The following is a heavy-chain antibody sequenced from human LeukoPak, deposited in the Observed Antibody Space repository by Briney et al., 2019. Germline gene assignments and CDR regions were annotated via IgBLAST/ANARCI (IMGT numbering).Heavy chain of an antibody. CDR3: ARGRDYSYMDV. CDR2: ISGSGGST. J-gene: IGHJ6*03. CDR1: GFTFSSYA. Sequence: GGSLRLSCAASGFTFSSYAMSWVRQAPGKGLEWVSAISGSGGSTYCADSVKGRFTISRDNAKNSLFLQMNSLRAEDTAVYFCARGRDYSYMDVWGKGTTVTVSS. D-gene: IGHD5-24*01. V-gene: IGHV3-23*01.